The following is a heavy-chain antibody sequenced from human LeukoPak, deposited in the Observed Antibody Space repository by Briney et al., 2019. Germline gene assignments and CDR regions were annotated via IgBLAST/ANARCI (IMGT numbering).Heavy chain of an antibody. D-gene: IGHD6-19*01. CDR3: AKDLATGYRSGWYDY. Sequence: GGSLRLSCAASGFTVSSNYMSWVRQAPGKGLEWVSVIYSGGSTYYADSVKGRFTISRDNSKNTLYLQMNSLRAEDTAVYYCAKDLATGYRSGWYDYWGQGALVTVSS. V-gene: IGHV3-66*02. J-gene: IGHJ4*02. CDR2: IYSGGST. CDR1: GFTVSSNY.